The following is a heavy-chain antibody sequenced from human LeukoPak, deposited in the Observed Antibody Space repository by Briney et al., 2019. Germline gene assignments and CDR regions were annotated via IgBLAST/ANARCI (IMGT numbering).Heavy chain of an antibody. J-gene: IGHJ4*02. CDR3: ARFLNWVFDN. D-gene: IGHD7-27*01. Sequence: PSQTLSLXCAVSGDSISSATHYWSWTRQPAGKGLEWIGRIYSSGSTNYNPSLKSRVSISVDTSKNQFSLKLSSVTAADTAVYYCARFLNWVFDNWGQGTPVTVSS. V-gene: IGHV4-61*02. CDR1: GDSISSATHY. CDR2: IYSSGST.